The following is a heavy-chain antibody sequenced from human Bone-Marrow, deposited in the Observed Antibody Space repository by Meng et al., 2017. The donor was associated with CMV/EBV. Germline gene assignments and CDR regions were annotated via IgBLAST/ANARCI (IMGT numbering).Heavy chain of an antibody. CDR1: GFIFSDYY. CDR2: ISSSGTTK. J-gene: IGHJ4*02. V-gene: IGHV3-11*04. D-gene: IGHD6-13*01. CDR3: ARETGIAAAGTFDY. Sequence: GESLKISCAASGFIFSDYYMSWIRQAPGKGPEWVSHISSSGTTKDYADSVKGRFTISRDNAKNSLYLQMNSLRAEDTAVYYCARETGIAAAGTFDYWGQGTLVTVSS.